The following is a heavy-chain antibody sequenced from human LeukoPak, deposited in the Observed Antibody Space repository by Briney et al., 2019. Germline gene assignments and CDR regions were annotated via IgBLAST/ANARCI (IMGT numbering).Heavy chain of an antibody. CDR1: GFTFSDYY. V-gene: IGHV3-11*05. CDR3: ARDPETWQAA. D-gene: IGHD6-25*01. J-gene: IGHJ4*02. Sequence: GGSLRLSCAAPGFTFSDYYMTWIRQAPGKGLEWVSYISSSTHYTNYADSVKGRFTISRDNAKNSLYLQMNSLRVEDTAVYYCARDPETWQAAWGQGTLVTVSS. CDR2: ISSSTHYT.